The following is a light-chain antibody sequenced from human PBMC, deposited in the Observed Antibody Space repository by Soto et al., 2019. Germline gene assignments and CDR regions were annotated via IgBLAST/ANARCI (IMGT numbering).Light chain of an antibody. J-gene: IGKJ3*01. V-gene: IGKV3-20*01. CDR1: QSVSSSY. Sequence: EIVLTQSPGTLSLSPGERATLSCRASQSVSSSYLAWYQQKPGQAPRLLIYGASSRATGISDSFSGSGSGTDFTLTNSRLEPADFAVYYCQQYGSSPSTFGPGTKVDIK. CDR3: QQYGSSPST. CDR2: GAS.